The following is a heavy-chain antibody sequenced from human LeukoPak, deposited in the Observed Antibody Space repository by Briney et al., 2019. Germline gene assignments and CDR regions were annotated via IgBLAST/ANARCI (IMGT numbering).Heavy chain of an antibody. CDR3: VRDLGHSRHYFEY. D-gene: IGHD7-27*01. CDR1: GFTFNSFF. CDR2: ISQDGSET. Sequence: GGSLRLSCAASGFTFNSFFLNWVRLTPGRELEWVACISQDGSETFYMDSVRGRSTISRDNTKNSLYLQVDSLRAEDTAVYFCVRDLGHSRHYFEYWGQGALVTVSS. J-gene: IGHJ4*02. V-gene: IGHV3-7*01.